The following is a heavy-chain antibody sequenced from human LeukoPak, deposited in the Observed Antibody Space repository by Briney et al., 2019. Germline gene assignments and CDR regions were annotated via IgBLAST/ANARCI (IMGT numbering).Heavy chain of an antibody. CDR3: ATGGGLRWDAFDI. CDR2: FDPEDGET. V-gene: IGHV1-24*01. D-gene: IGHD4-23*01. J-gene: IGHJ3*02. CDR1: GYTLTELS. Sequence: ASVKVSCKVSGYTLTELSMHWVRQAPGKGLEWVGGFDPEDGETIYAQKFQGRVTMTEDTSTDTAYMELSSLRSEDTAVYYCATGGGLRWDAFDIWGQGTMVTVSS.